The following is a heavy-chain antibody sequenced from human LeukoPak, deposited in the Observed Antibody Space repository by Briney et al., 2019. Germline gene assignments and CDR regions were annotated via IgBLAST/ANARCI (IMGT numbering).Heavy chain of an antibody. J-gene: IGHJ6*03. CDR2: IIPIFGTA. Sequence: SVKVSCKASGGTFSSYAISWVRQAPGQGLEWMGGIIPIFGTANYAQKFQGRVTITTDESTSTAYMELSSLRSEDTAVYYCARVSYYYDSSGYYYDYYYYMDVWGKGTTVTVSS. D-gene: IGHD3-22*01. CDR3: ARVSYYYDSSGYYYDYYYYMDV. V-gene: IGHV1-69*05. CDR1: GGTFSSYA.